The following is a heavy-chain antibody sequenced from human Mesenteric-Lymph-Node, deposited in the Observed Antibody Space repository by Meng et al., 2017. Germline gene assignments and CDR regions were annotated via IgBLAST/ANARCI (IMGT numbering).Heavy chain of an antibody. J-gene: IGHJ4*02. Sequence: QLGPRRVRPSQPPSLSCTTSGVSSRTITDYCGRIRQPPGKGREWIGSLFYRGGTYYNPSLKRRLSISVDTSNNQFSLKLSSFTAAATAAYYCGRQYGDYRSTFDYWGQGTLVTVSS. D-gene: IGHD4-17*01. V-gene: IGHV4-39*05. CDR2: LFYRGGT. CDR3: GRQYGDYRSTFDY. CDR1: GVSSRTITDY.